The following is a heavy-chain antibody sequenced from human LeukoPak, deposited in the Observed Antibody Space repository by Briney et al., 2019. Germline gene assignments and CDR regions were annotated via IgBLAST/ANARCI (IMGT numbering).Heavy chain of an antibody. CDR2: ISDGGSIT. V-gene: IGHV3-23*01. CDR1: VFTFRDYA. J-gene: IGHJ4*02. CDR3: VKTTRPLGAFDY. D-gene: IGHD7-27*01. Sequence: PGGSLRLSCAASVFTFRDYAMNWVRQAPGKGLEWVSGISDGGSITAYADSVKGWFTISRDNFKNMLYLQMNSLRAEDTAIYYCVKTTRPLGAFDYWGQGTLVTVSS.